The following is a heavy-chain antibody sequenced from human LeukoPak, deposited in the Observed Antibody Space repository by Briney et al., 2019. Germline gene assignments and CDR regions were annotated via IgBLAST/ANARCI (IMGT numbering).Heavy chain of an antibody. CDR1: GYTFTSYD. V-gene: IGHV1-8*01. J-gene: IGHJ6*03. CDR2: MNPNSGNT. D-gene: IGHD2-2*03. Sequence: GASVKVSCMASGYTFTSYDINWVRQATGQGLEWMGWMNPNSGNTGYAQKFQGRVTMTRNTSISTAYMELSSLRSEDTAVYYCTILAEWMSYYYMDVWGKGTTVTVSS. CDR3: TILAEWMSYYYMDV.